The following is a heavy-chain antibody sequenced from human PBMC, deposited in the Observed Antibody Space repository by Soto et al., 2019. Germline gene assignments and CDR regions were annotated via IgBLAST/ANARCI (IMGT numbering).Heavy chain of an antibody. CDR2: ISSNSDKT. J-gene: IGHJ5*02. CDR3: ARFPKGSLETA. V-gene: IGHV3-48*02. D-gene: IGHD3-3*01. CDR1: GFKFSDHS. Sequence: VVLVESGGGLVSPGGSLRLSCVASGFKFSDHSMNWVRQAPGKGLQWISYISSNSDKTYYADSVKGRFTVSRDNAKNALFLQMNSLRDYDTATYYCARFPKGSLETAWGQGARVTVSS.